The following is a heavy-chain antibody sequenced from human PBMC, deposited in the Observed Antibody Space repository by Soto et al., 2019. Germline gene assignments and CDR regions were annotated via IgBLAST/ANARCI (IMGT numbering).Heavy chain of an antibody. D-gene: IGHD2-8*01. J-gene: IGHJ3*02. V-gene: IGHV3-9*01. CDR3: AKDINARYGGTNGAFDI. CDR1: GFTFDDYA. CDR2: ISWNSGSI. Sequence: GGSLRLSCAASGFTFDDYAMHWVRQAPGKGLEWVSGISWNSGSIGYADSVKGRFTISRDNAKNSLYLQMNSLRAEDTALYYCAKDINARYGGTNGAFDIWGQGTMVTVSS.